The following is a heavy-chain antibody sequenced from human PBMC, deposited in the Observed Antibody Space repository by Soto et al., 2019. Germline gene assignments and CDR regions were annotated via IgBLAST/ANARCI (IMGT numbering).Heavy chain of an antibody. J-gene: IGHJ6*02. Sequence: PSETLSLTCSVSGDSISSSDSYWSLIRQAPGKGLEWIGYINSSGRTYYKPSLKSRVSISIDTSTNQFSLRLTSVTVADTAVYFCARFSTLGKDYGVDGWGQGTTVTVAS. CDR1: GDSISSSDSY. CDR2: INSSGRT. CDR3: ARFSTLGKDYGVDG. V-gene: IGHV4-30-4*01. D-gene: IGHD2-2*01.